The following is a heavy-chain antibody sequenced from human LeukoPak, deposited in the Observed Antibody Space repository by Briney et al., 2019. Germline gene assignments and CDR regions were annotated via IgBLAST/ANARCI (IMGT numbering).Heavy chain of an antibody. J-gene: IGHJ4*02. V-gene: IGHV3-30*18. Sequence: GGFLRLSCAASGFTFSSYGMHWVRQAPGKGLEWVAFISYDGNNKYYADSVKGRFTISRDTSKNTLYLQMNSLRAEDTAVYSCAKDHDYGDYAVDYWGQGTLVTVSS. CDR3: AKDHDYGDYAVDY. CDR2: ISYDGNNK. D-gene: IGHD4-17*01. CDR1: GFTFSSYG.